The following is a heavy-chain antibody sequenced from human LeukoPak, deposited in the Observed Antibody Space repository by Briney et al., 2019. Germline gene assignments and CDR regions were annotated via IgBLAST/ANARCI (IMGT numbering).Heavy chain of an antibody. J-gene: IGHJ5*02. Sequence: ASVKVSCKVSGYTLTELSMHWVRQAPGKGLEWMGGFDPEDGETIYAQKFQGRVTMTEDTSTDTAYMELSSLRSEDTAVYYCTIFGVVTPPSNWFDPWGQGPWSPSPQ. D-gene: IGHD3-3*01. CDR3: TIFGVVTPPSNWFDP. CDR1: GYTLTELS. CDR2: FDPEDGET. V-gene: IGHV1-24*01.